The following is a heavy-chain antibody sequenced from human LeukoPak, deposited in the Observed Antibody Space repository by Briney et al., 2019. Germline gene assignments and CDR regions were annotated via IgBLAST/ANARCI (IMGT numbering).Heavy chain of an antibody. CDR1: GFTFSICA. J-gene: IGHJ5*02. CDR3: AKEGYDIMTGYRTNWFDP. CDR2: FTNHYTT. V-gene: IGHV3-23*01. D-gene: IGHD3-9*01. Sequence: YPGGPLRLSCEAAGFTFSICAMTWGRQAPGEVLEWVSTFTNHYTTYYTESVKGRVTISRDNSKNTVYLQLGSVKPADTAVYYCAKEGYDIMTGYRTNWFDPGGQGTLVTVS.